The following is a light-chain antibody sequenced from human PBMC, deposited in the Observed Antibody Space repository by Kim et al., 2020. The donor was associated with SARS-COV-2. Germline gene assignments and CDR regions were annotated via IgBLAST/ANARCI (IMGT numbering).Light chain of an antibody. CDR3: QQYVSSPIT. Sequence: EFVLTQSPGTLSLSPGERATLSCRASQSVSSSYFAWYQQKPGQAPRLLIYGASSRATGIPERISGSGSGTDFTLTISRLEPEDFAMYYCQQYVSSPITFGQGTRLEIK. CDR2: GAS. V-gene: IGKV3-20*01. CDR1: QSVSSSY. J-gene: IGKJ5*01.